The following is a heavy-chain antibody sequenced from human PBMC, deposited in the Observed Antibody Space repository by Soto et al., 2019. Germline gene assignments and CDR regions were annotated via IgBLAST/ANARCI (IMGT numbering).Heavy chain of an antibody. CDR1: GFTFSNHN. D-gene: IGHD6-6*01. CDR2: ISSSSSYI. V-gene: IGHV3-21*01. Sequence: TGGSLRLSCAASGFTFSNHNMNWVRQAPGKGLEWVSSISSSSSYIYYADSVKGRFTISRDNAKNSLYLQMNSLRGEDTAVYYCERGDEYSSLSNWFDPWGQGTLVTVSS. J-gene: IGHJ5*02. CDR3: ERGDEYSSLSNWFDP.